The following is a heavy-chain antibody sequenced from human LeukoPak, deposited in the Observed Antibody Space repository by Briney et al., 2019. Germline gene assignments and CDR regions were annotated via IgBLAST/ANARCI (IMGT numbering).Heavy chain of an antibody. V-gene: IGHV3-74*01. CDR1: GFTINSYW. J-gene: IGHJ4*02. Sequence: PGGSLRLSCAASGFTINSYWMHWVRQAPGKGLVWVSLFKTDGSTTRYADSVKGRFTISRDNAKNTLYLQMNSLRAEDTAVYYCARSTSQGFDYWGQGTPVIVSS. CDR3: ARSTSQGFDY. CDR2: FKTDGSTT.